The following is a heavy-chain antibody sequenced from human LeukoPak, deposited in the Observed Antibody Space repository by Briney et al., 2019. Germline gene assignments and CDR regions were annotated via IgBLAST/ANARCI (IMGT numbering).Heavy chain of an antibody. CDR2: IIPIFGTA. CDR3: ARDRYSSSGTSWFDP. Sequence: SVKVSCKASGYTFTSYAISWVRQAPGQGLEWMGGIIPIFGTANYAQKFQGRVTITADESTSTAYMELSSLRSEDTAVYYCARDRYSSSGTSWFDPWGQGTLVTVSS. CDR1: GYTFTSYA. J-gene: IGHJ5*02. V-gene: IGHV1-69*13. D-gene: IGHD6-13*01.